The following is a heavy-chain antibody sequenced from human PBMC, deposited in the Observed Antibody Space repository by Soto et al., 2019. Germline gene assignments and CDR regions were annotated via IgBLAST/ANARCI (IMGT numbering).Heavy chain of an antibody. CDR1: GYTFFKYF. CDR3: ARPLIGNTIDL. CDR2: INPSRGSA. V-gene: IGHV1-46*01. Sequence: SVKVSCKASGYTFFKYFIHWVRQAPGQGLEWIGIINPSRGSATYGPIFQGRVSLTTDMPTSTVYMELSSLRSEDTAIYYCARPLIGNTIDLWGQGTSVTVSS. J-gene: IGHJ3*01. D-gene: IGHD1-7*01.